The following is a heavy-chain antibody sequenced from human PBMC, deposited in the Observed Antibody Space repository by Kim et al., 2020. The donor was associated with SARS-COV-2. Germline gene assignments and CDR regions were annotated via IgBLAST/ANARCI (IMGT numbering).Heavy chain of an antibody. J-gene: IGHJ4*02. Sequence: SETLSLTCTVYGGSISSGGYYWSWIRQHPGKGLEWFGYIYYSGSTYYNPSLKCRVTISVDTSKNQFSLKPSSVTAADTAIYYWARATAMAHFDSRGQGT. CDR2: IYYSGST. CDR3: ARATAMAHFDS. D-gene: IGHD5-18*01. V-gene: IGHV4-31*03. CDR1: GGSISSGGYY.